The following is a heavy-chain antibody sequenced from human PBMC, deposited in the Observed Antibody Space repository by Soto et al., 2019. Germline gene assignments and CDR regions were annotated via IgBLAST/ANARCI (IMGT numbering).Heavy chain of an antibody. Sequence: GGSLRLCCAASGFTFSSYSMNWVRQAPGKGLEWVSYISSSSSTIYYADSVKGRFTISRDRSKNTLYLQMSSLRAEDTALYYCAKNQERELPRVIDFWGQGTLVTVSS. CDR2: ISSSSSTI. J-gene: IGHJ4*02. CDR1: GFTFSSYS. D-gene: IGHD1-7*01. V-gene: IGHV3-48*01. CDR3: AKNQERELPRVIDF.